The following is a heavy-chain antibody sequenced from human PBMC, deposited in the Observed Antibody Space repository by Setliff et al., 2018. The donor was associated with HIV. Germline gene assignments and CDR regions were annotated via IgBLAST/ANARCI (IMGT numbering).Heavy chain of an antibody. CDR3: ARAPTGVTNAFDI. D-gene: IGHD2-8*02. Sequence: SETLSLTCAVYGTSFSGYYFSWIRQPPGKGLEWIGEVNYSGSTNYNPSLKSRVSISVDTSKTQFSLRLSSVTAADTAVYYCARAPTGVTNAFDIWGQGTMVTVS. J-gene: IGHJ3*02. CDR1: GTSFSGYY. CDR2: VNYSGST. V-gene: IGHV4-34*01.